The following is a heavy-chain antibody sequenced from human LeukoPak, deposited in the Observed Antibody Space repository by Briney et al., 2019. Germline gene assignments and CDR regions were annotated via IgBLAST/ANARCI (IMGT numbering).Heavy chain of an antibody. CDR2: IYHSGST. V-gene: IGHV4-4*02. CDR3: ASRIAAAGLQGY. J-gene: IGHJ4*02. Sequence: SETLSLTCTVSGGSISSSNWWSWVRQPPGKGLEWIGEIYHSGSTNYNPSLKSRVTISVDKSKNQFSLKLSSVTAADTAVYYCASRIAAAGLQGYWGQGTLVTVSS. CDR1: GGSISSSNW. D-gene: IGHD6-13*01.